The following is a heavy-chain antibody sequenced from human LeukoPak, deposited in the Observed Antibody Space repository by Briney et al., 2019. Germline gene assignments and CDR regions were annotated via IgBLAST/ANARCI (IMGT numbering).Heavy chain of an antibody. J-gene: IGHJ4*02. CDR2: INHSGST. Sequence: SETLSLTCAVYGGSFSGYYWSWIRQPPGKGLEWIGEINHSGSTNYNPSLKSRVTISVDTSKTQFSLKLSCVTAAETAVYYCARRMYDFWSGLPFDYWGQGTLVTVSS. CDR1: GGSFSGYY. V-gene: IGHV4-34*01. D-gene: IGHD3-3*01. CDR3: ARRMYDFWSGLPFDY.